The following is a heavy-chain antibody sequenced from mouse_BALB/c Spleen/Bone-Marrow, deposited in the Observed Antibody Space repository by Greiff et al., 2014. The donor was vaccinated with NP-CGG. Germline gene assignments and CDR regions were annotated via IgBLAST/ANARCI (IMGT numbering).Heavy chain of an antibody. V-gene: IGHV14-3*02. CDR2: IDPANGNT. CDR3: TRDASYNGSNALDY. D-gene: IGHD1-2*01. Sequence: EVQLQQSGAELVKPGASVKLSCTASGFNVKDTYMQWVKQRPEQGLEWIGRIDPANGNTQYDPTFQGKATITTNTSSNTAYLQLSSLTSENTDAYYCTRDASYNGSNALDYWGQGTSVTVSS. J-gene: IGHJ4*01. CDR1: GFNVKDTY.